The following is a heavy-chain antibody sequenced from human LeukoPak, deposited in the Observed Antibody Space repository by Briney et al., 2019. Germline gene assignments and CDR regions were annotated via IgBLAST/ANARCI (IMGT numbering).Heavy chain of an antibody. J-gene: IGHJ4*02. V-gene: IGHV7-4-1*02. CDR2: INTNTGSP. CDR1: GYTFTNNA. D-gene: IGHD2-8*01. Sequence: GASVKVSCKASGYTFTNNAMNWVRQAPGQGLEWMGWINTNTGSPTYAQGFTGRFVFSLDTSVSTAYLQINSLKPEDTAVYYCAREGPNGLPPRDYWGQGTLVTVSS. CDR3: AREGPNGLPPRDY.